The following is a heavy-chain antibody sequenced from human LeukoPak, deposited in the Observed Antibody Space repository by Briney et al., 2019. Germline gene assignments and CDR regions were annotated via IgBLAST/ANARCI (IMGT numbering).Heavy chain of an antibody. CDR3: ARTDKASTLPCGYMDV. V-gene: IGHV4-59*12. CDR2: IYHSGST. CDR1: GGSISSYY. D-gene: IGHD2-2*01. Sequence: SETLSLTCTVSGGSISSYYWSWIRQPPGKGLEWIGYIYHSGSTNYNPSLKSRATISEDTSKNQFSLKLSSVTAADTAVYYCARTDKASTLPCGYMDVWGKGTTVTVSS. J-gene: IGHJ6*03.